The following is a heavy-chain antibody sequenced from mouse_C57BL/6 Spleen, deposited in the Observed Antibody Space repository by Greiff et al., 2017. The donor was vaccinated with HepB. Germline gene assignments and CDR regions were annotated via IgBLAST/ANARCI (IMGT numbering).Heavy chain of an antibody. CDR1: GYTFTDYN. CDR2: INPNNGGT. J-gene: IGHJ2*01. Sequence: EVQLQQSGPELVKPGASVKISCKASGYTFTDYNMDWVKQSHGKSLEWIGDINPNNGGTNYNQKFKGKATLTVDKSSSTAYMELSSLTSEDTAVYYCARRKLGRRGDYYFDYWGKGTTLTVSS. D-gene: IGHD3-3*01. CDR3: ARRKLGRRGDYYFDY. V-gene: IGHV1-18*01.